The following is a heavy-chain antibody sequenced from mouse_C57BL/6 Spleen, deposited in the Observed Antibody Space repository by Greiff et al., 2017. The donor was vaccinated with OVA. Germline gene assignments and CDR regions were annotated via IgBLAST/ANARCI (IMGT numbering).Heavy chain of an antibody. CDR2: IYPGDGDT. CDR1: GYAFSSSW. V-gene: IGHV1-82*01. Sequence: QVQLQQSGPELVKPGASVKISCKASGYAFSSSWMNWVKQRPGKGLEWIGRIYPGDGDTNYNGKFKGKATLTADKTYSTAYMQLSSLTSEDSAFYFCARGGTTGFDYWGQGTTLTVSS. D-gene: IGHD1-1*01. CDR3: ARGGTTGFDY. J-gene: IGHJ2*01.